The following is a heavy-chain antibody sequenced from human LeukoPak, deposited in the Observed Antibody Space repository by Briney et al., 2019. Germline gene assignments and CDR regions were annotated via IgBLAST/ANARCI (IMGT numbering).Heavy chain of an antibody. CDR2: ISSSSNYI. D-gene: IGHD6-6*01. J-gene: IGHJ6*03. Sequence: GGSLRLSCAASGFTFSSYSMNWVRQAPGKELEWVSSISSSSNYIYYADSVRGRFTISRDDAKNSLYLQMNSLRAEDTAVYYCARALLPTAYSSSSLYYYYYMDVWGKGTTVTVSS. V-gene: IGHV3-21*01. CDR1: GFTFSSYS. CDR3: ARALLPTAYSSSSLYYYYYMDV.